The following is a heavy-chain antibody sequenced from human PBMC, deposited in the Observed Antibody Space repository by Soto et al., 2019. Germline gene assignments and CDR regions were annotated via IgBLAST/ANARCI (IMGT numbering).Heavy chain of an antibody. V-gene: IGHV1-18*01. CDR3: ARDSGMNDGLERFEGGRIFDY. D-gene: IGHD1-1*01. CDR1: GYTFTSYG. J-gene: IGHJ4*02. Sequence: GASVKVSCKASGYTFTSYGISWVRQAPGQGLEWMGWISAYNGNTNYAQKLQGRVTMTTDTSTSTAYMELRSLRSDDTAVYYCARDSGMNDGLERFEGGRIFDYWGQGTLVTVSS. CDR2: ISAYNGNT.